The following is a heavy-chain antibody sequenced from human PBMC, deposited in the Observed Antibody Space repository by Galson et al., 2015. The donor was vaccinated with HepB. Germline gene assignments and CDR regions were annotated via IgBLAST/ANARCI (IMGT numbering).Heavy chain of an antibody. Sequence: CAISGDSVSSNSAAWNWIRQSPSRGLEWLGRTYYRSKWYNDYAVSVKSRITINPDTSKNQFSLQLNSVTPEDTAVYYCARDPRVEMELRLYYYYYGMDVWGQGTTVTVSS. V-gene: IGHV6-1*01. CDR1: GDSVSSNSAA. CDR3: ARDPRVEMELRLYYYYYGMDV. CDR2: TYYRSKWYN. J-gene: IGHJ6*02. D-gene: IGHD1-7*01.